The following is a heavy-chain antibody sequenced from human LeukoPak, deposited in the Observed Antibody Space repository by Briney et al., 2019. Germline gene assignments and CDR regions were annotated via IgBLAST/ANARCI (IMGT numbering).Heavy chain of an antibody. CDR1: GYTFTSYG. V-gene: IGHV1-18*04. Sequence: ASVKVSCKASGYTFTSYGISWVRQAPGQGLEWMGWISAYNGNTNYAQKLQGRVTMTTDTSTSTAYMELGSLRSDDTAAYYCARDPDAVYSGYDSDWFDPWGQGTLVTVSS. CDR3: ARDPDAVYSGYDSDWFDP. D-gene: IGHD5-12*01. CDR2: ISAYNGNT. J-gene: IGHJ5*02.